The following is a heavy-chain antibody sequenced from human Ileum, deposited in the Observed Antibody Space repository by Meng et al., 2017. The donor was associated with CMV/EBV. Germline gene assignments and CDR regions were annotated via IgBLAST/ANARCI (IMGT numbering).Heavy chain of an antibody. CDR1: GGTFSSYT. D-gene: IGHD4-17*01. Sequence: SVKVSCKASGGTFSSYTISWVRQAPGQGLEWMGRIIPILGIANYAQKFQGRVTITADKSTSTAYMELSSLRSEDTVVYYCARSHDYGDYLLPPFDYWGQGTLVTVSS. V-gene: IGHV1-69*02. J-gene: IGHJ4*02. CDR2: IIPILGIA. CDR3: ARSHDYGDYLLPPFDY.